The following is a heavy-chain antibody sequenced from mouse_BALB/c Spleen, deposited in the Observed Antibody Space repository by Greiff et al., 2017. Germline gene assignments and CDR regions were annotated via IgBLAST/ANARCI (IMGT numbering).Heavy chain of an antibody. V-gene: IGHV3-8*02. J-gene: IGHJ1*01. CDR1: GDSITSGY. Sequence: EVKLQESGPSLVKPSQTLSLTCSVTGDSITSGYWNWIRKFPGNKLEYMGYISYSGSTYYNPSLKSRISITRDTSKNQYYLQLNSVTTEDTATYYCARPYGNYGGYWYFDVWGAGTTVTVSS. D-gene: IGHD2-10*02. CDR3: ARPYGNYGGYWYFDV. CDR2: ISYSGST.